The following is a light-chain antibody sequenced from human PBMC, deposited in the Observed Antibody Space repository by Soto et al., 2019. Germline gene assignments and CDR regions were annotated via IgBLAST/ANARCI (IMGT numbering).Light chain of an antibody. V-gene: IGKV3-20*01. CDR1: QSVSDSY. CDR2: AS. J-gene: IGKJ3*01. CDR3: HHYGTSAL. Sequence: EIVLTQSPGTLSSSPGERATLYCRASQSVSDSYLAWYQQKPGQAPRLLIYASSSATGIPDRVSGSGSGTDSTLTTSRLEPEDFAVYYCHHYGTSALFGPGAKVDIK.